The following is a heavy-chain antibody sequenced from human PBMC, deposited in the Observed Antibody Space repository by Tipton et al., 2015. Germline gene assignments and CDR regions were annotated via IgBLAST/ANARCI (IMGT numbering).Heavy chain of an antibody. D-gene: IGHD4-11*01. J-gene: IGHJ4*02. CDR3: ARDLTTFFDS. V-gene: IGHV4-31*03. CDR2: MFYTGST. CDR1: GGSITSGSYY. Sequence: TLSLTCTVSGGSITSGSYYWSWIRQHPGKGLEWIGYMFYTGSTSYNPSLESRVTISTDTSKKQFSLRLSSVTAADTAVYYCARDLTTFFDSWGQGTLVTVSS.